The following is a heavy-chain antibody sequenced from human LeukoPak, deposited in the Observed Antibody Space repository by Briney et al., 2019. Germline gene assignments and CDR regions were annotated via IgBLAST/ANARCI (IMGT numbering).Heavy chain of an antibody. CDR2: IYHSGST. D-gene: IGHD3-10*01. CDR3: ARGFYGSGSYSSPGFHAFDL. J-gene: IGHJ3*01. CDR1: GGSISSNNW. Sequence: ASGTLSLTCAVSGGSISSNNWWSWVRQPPGKGLEWIGEIYHSGSTDYNPSLESRVTISVDKSKNQFSLKLSSVTAADTAVYYCARGFYGSGSYSSPGFHAFDLWGQGTMVTVSS. V-gene: IGHV4-4*02.